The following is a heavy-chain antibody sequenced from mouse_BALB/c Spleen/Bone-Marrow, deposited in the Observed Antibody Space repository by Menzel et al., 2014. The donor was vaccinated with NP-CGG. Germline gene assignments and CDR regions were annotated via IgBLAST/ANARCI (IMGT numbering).Heavy chain of an antibody. CDR1: GFTSRDYY. V-gene: IGHV5-12*02. Sequence: EVKVVESGGGLVQPGGSLKLSCATSGFTSRDYYMYWVRQTPEKRLEWVAYISNGGGSTYYPDTVKGRFTISRDNAKNTLYLQMSRLKSEDTAMYYCARQGTLDYWGQGTSVTVSS. CDR3: ARQGTLDY. CDR2: ISNGGGST. J-gene: IGHJ4*01.